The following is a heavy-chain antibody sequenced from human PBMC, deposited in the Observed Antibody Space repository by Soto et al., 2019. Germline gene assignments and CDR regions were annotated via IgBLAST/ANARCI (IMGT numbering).Heavy chain of an antibody. J-gene: IGHJ3*02. CDR3: AHGDCSGGSCPDAFDI. Sequence: SGPTLVKPTQTLTLTCTFSGFSLSTSGVGVGWIRQPPGKALEWLALLYWDDDKRDSPSLKSRLTITKDTSKNQVVLTMTNMDPVDTATYYCAHGDCSGGSCPDAFDIWGQGTMVTVSS. CDR1: GFSLSTSGVG. V-gene: IGHV2-5*02. CDR2: LYWDDDK. D-gene: IGHD2-15*01.